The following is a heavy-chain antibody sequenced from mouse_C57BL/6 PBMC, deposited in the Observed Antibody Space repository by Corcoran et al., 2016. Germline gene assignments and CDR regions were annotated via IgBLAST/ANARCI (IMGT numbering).Heavy chain of an antibody. D-gene: IGHD1-1*01. CDR2: INTYSGVP. J-gene: IGHJ2*01. CDR1: GYTFTTYG. CDR3: ARAPLRYFDY. Sequence: QIQLVQSGPELKKPGETVKISCKASGYTFTTYGMSWVKQAPGKGLKWMGWINTYSGVPTYADDFKGRFAFSLETSASTAYLQINNLKNEDTATYFCARAPLRYFDYWGQGTTLTVSS. V-gene: IGHV9-3*01.